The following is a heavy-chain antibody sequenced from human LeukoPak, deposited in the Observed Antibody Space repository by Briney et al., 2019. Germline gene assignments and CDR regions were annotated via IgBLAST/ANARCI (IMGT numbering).Heavy chain of an antibody. CDR1: GGTFSSYA. D-gene: IGHD6-13*01. CDR3: ARTGIAAAGGGGHNWFDP. V-gene: IGHV1-69*04. Sequence: ASVKVSCKASGGTFSSYAISWVRPAPGQGLEWMGRITPILGIANYAQKFQGRVTITADKSTSTAYMELSSLRSEDTAVYYCARTGIAAAGGGGHNWFDPWGQGTLVTVSS. CDR2: ITPILGIA. J-gene: IGHJ5*02.